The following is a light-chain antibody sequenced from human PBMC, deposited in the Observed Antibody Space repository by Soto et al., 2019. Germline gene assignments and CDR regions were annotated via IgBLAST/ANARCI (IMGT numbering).Light chain of an antibody. Sequence: DIEMTQSPSSLSASVGDRVTITCRASQSISNFLNWYQHKPGNAPKVLIYSASTLQSGVPSRFSGSGSGTDFTLTVSSLQPGDFATYYCQQSYSSPLTFGGGTKVEIK. CDR2: SAS. V-gene: IGKV1-39*01. CDR3: QQSYSSPLT. CDR1: QSISNF. J-gene: IGKJ4*01.